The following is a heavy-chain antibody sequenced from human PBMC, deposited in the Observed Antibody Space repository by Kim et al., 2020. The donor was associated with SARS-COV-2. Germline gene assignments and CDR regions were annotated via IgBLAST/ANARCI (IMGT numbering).Heavy chain of an antibody. V-gene: IGHV4-39*01. CDR2: IYYSGST. CDR3: ARHGKGWTTVVTYFDY. CDR1: GGSISSSSYY. D-gene: IGHD4-17*01. J-gene: IGHJ4*02. Sequence: SETLSLTCTVSGGSISSSSYYWGWIRQPPGKGLEWIGSIYYSGSTYYNPSLKSRVTISVDTSKNQFSLKLSSVTAADTAVYYCARHGKGWTTVVTYFDYWGQGTLVTVSS.